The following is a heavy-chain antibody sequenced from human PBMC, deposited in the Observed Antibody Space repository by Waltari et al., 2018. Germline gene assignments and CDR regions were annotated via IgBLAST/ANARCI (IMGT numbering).Heavy chain of an antibody. Sequence: QLMESGGGVVQPGRSLTLSCAASGFLFRGSAMHWVRQSPGKGLEWVALIWYDGNNKNYADAVKGRFTISRDNSKNVLYLQMNSLKVDDSGVYYCARGKGGSSDWFLDWGQGTPVTVSS. CDR3: ARGKGGSSDWFLD. V-gene: IGHV3-33*01. J-gene: IGHJ4*02. CDR2: IWYDGNNK. CDR1: GFLFRGSA. D-gene: IGHD2-2*01.